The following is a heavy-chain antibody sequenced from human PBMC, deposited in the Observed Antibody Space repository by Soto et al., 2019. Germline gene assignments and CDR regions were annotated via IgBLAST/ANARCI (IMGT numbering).Heavy chain of an antibody. CDR1: GFSLSSTGVG. CDR2: IYWDDDK. V-gene: IGHV2-5*02. CDR3: ARRMIRGVYYFDA. J-gene: IGHJ4*02. Sequence: QITLKESGPPLVKPTQTLTLTCAFSGFSLSSTGVGVGWVRQPPGKALEWLVLIYWDDDKHYSPSLKSRLIITKDTSKNLVVLTMTNVDPVDTGTYYCARRMIRGVYYFDAWGQGTLVTVSS. D-gene: IGHD3-10*01.